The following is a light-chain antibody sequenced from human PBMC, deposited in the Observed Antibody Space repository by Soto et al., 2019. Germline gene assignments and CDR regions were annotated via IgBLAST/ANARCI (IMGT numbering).Light chain of an antibody. V-gene: IGKV3-20*01. CDR2: GAS. CDR3: QHYGTSATWT. CDR1: QSISSSY. Sequence: EIVLTQSPVTLSLSPGERATLSCRASQSISSSYLAWYQQKPGQAPRPLIFGASSRASGIPGRFSGSGSGTDFTLPISRLEPEDFAVYYCQHYGTSATWTFGQGTKVEIK. J-gene: IGKJ1*01.